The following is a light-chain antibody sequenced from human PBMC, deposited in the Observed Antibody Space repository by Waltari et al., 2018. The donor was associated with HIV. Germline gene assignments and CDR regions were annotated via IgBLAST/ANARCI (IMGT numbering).Light chain of an antibody. J-gene: IGLJ3*02. V-gene: IGLV1-51*01. Sequence: QSILTQPPSVSAAPGQRVAIPCPRGDSNLGKHPLSWYHQLPGAAPPLLLFDNNQRPSGIPARFTASKSDTSGTLDIAGLQTGDEGDYYCATWDSSLRNWVFGGGTRLTVL. CDR3: ATWDSSLRNWV. CDR2: DNN. CDR1: DSNLGKHP.